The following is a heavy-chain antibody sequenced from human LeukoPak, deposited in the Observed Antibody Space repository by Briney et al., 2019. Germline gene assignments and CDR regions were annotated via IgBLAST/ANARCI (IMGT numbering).Heavy chain of an antibody. Sequence: PGGSLRLSCAASGFTSSSYALSWVRQAPGKGLEWFSAISGGSGSSTYYADAVKGRFTISRDNSKTTLYLEMNSLRADDTAVYYCAKGSSSGWPYFFDNWGQGTLVTVSS. CDR3: AKGSSSGWPYFFDN. J-gene: IGHJ4*02. V-gene: IGHV3-23*01. D-gene: IGHD6-19*01. CDR2: ISGGSGSST. CDR1: GFTSSSYA.